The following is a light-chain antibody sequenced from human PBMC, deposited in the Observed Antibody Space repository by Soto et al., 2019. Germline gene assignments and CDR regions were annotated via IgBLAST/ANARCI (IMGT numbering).Light chain of an antibody. CDR3: QQYGSSPET. CDR1: QSVRNSY. V-gene: IGKV3-20*01. J-gene: IGKJ1*01. CDR2: AAS. Sequence: IVLTQSPGTLSLSPGERATLSCRASQSVRNSYLAWYQQKPGQAPRLLIYAASSRATGIPDRFSGSGSGTEFTLTISRLESEDFAVYYCQQYGSSPETFGQGTKVEIK.